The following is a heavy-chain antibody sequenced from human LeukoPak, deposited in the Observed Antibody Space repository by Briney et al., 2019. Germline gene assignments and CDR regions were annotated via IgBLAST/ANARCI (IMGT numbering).Heavy chain of an antibody. CDR2: IYYSGST. CDR3: ARYNRDDYTRGLLQH. D-gene: IGHD5-24*01. CDR1: GGSISSYY. V-gene: IGHV4-59*01. J-gene: IGHJ1*01. Sequence: SETLSLTCTVSGGSISSYYWSWIRQPPGKGLEWIRYIYYSGSTNYNPSLKSRVTISVDTSKNQFSLKLSSVTAADTAVYYCARYNRDDYTRGLLQHWGQGTLVTVSS.